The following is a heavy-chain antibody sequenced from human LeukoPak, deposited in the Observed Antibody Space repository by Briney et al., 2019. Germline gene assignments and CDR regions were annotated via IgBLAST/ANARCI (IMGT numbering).Heavy chain of an antibody. J-gene: IGHJ4*02. CDR2: INPSGGST. D-gene: IGHD5-18*01. V-gene: IGHV1-46*01. CDR3: ARDWGSYGYGY. CDR1: GYTFTSYY. Sequence: ASVKVSRKASGYTFTSYYMHWVRQAPGQGLEWMGIINPSGGSTSYAQKFQGRVTMTRDTSTSTVYMELSSLRSEDTAVYYCARDWGSYGYGYWGQGTLVTVSS.